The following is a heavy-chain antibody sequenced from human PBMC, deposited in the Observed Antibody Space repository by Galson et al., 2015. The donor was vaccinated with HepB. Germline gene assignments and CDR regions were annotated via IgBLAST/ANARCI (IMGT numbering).Heavy chain of an antibody. J-gene: IGHJ4*02. V-gene: IGHV3-7*01. Sequence: SLRLSSAASGFTFSTYWMSWVRQAPGKGLEWVAKIKQDGSEKYFVDSVKGRFTISRDNAKNSLYLHMSSLRAEDTGVYYCARYDFWTGSYQDYWGQGTLVTISS. CDR1: GFTFSTYW. CDR3: ARYDFWTGSYQDY. CDR2: IKQDGSEK. D-gene: IGHD3-3*01.